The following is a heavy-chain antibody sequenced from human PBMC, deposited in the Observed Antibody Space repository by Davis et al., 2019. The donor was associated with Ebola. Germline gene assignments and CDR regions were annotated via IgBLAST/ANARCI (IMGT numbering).Heavy chain of an antibody. CDR2: ISPYNGNT. CDR3: ARDVDIVSTIPLDY. J-gene: IGHJ4*02. V-gene: IGHV1-18*04. CDR1: GYTFTIYD. Sequence: AASVKVSCKASGYTFTIYDIIWVRQAPGQGLEWMGWISPYNGNTNYAQKLQGRVTMTTDTSTSTAYLDLRSLRSDDTAVYYCARDVDIVSTIPLDYWGQGTLVTVSS. D-gene: IGHD5/OR15-5a*01.